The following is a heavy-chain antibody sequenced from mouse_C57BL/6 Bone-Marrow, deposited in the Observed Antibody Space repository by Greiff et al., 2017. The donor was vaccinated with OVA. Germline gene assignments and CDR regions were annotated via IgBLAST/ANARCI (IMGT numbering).Heavy chain of an antibody. CDR3: ARKAHYSNSTWYFDV. Sequence: VQLQQSGPELVRPGVSVKISCKGSGYTFTDYAMHWVKQSHAKSLEWIGVISTYYGDASYNQKFKDKATMTVEKSSSTAYMELARLTSEDSAVYYCARKAHYSNSTWYFDVWGTGTTVTVSS. CDR1: GYTFTDYA. CDR2: ISTYYGDA. V-gene: IGHV1-67*01. J-gene: IGHJ1*03. D-gene: IGHD2-5*01.